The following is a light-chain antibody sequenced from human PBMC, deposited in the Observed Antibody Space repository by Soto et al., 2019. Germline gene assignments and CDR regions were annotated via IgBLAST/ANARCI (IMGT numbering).Light chain of an antibody. CDR2: GAS. Sequence: EIVLTQSPGTLSLSPGERATLSCRASQSVSSTYLAWYQQKPGQAPRLLIYGASSRATGIPDRFSGGGSGTHFTLTISRLEPEDFAVYYCPQYGSTPPFTFGPGTKVD. CDR3: PQYGSTPPFT. CDR1: QSVSSTY. J-gene: IGKJ3*01. V-gene: IGKV3-20*01.